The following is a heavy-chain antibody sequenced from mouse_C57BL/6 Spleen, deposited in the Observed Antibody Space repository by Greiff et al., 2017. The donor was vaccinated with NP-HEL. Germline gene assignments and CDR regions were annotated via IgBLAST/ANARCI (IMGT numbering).Heavy chain of an antibody. Sequence: EVQLQQSGPELVKPGASVKISCKASGYTFTDYYMNWVKQSHGKSLEWIGDINPNNGGTSYNQKFKGKATLTVDKSSSTAYMELRSLTSEDSAVYYCARNSSASWGQGTSVTVSS. CDR2: INPNNGGT. J-gene: IGHJ4*01. V-gene: IGHV1-26*01. CDR3: ARNSSAS. CDR1: GYTFTDYY. D-gene: IGHD3-2*02.